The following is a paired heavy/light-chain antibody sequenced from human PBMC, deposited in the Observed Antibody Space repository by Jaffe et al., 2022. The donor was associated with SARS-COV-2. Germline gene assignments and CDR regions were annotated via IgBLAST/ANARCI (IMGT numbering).Light chain of an antibody. V-gene: IGKV3-20*01. J-gene: IGKJ1*01. CDR1: QSVSSDY. CDR2: GAF. CDR3: HQYGSSPWT. Sequence: EIVLTQSTGTLSLSPGERATLSCRASQSVSSDYLAWYQQKPGQAPRLLIYGAFTRATGIPDRFSGSGSGTDFTLTISRLEPEDFAVYYCHQYGSSPWTFGQGTKVEIK.
Heavy chain of an antibody. CDR2: ISSSGSTI. D-gene: IGHD4-17*01. CDR1: GFTFSDFH. V-gene: IGHV3-11*01. J-gene: IGHJ4*02. CDR3: VGRLRY. Sequence: QVQLVESGGGLVKPGGSLRLSCAASGFTFSDFHMSWIRQAPGKGLEWLSYISSSGSTIYYADSLKGRFTISRDNAKNSLYLQMNSLRVEDTAIYYCVGRLRYWGQGTLVTVSS.